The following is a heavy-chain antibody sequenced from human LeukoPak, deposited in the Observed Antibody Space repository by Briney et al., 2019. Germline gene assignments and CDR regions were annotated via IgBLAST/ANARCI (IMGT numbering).Heavy chain of an antibody. V-gene: IGHV4-59*01. CDR3: ARDYGDYGAFDI. CDR2: IYYSGST. D-gene: IGHD4-17*01. J-gene: IGHJ3*02. CDR1: DGSISSYY. Sequence: KSSETLSLTCTVSDGSISSYYWSWIRQPPGKGLEWIGYIYYSGSTYYNPSLRSRVTISVDTSKNQFSLKLSSVTAADTAVYYCARDYGDYGAFDIWGQGTMVTVSS.